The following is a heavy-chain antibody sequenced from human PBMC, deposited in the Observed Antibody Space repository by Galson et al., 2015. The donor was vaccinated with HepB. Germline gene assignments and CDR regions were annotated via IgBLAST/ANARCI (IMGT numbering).Heavy chain of an antibody. Sequence: SVKVSCKASGGTFSSYAISWVRQAPGQGLEWMGGIIPIFGTANYAQKFQGRVTITADESTSTAYMELSSLRSEDTAVYYCARTHSSSSTPNWYFDLWGRGTLVTVSS. CDR1: GGTFSSYA. D-gene: IGHD6-6*01. V-gene: IGHV1-69*13. CDR3: ARTHSSSSTPNWYFDL. J-gene: IGHJ2*01. CDR2: IIPIFGTA.